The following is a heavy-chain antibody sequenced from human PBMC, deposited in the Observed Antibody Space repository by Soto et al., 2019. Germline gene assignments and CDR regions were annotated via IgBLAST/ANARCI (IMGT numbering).Heavy chain of an antibody. D-gene: IGHD2-15*01. V-gene: IGHV3-13*01. CDR2: IGTAGDT. Sequence: EVQLVESGGGLVQPGGSLRLSCAASGFTFSSYDMHWVRQATGKGLEWVSAIGTAGDTYYPGSVKGRFTISRENAKNSLYLQMHSLRAGDTAVYYCARGLGYCSGGSCYSYWGQGTLVTVSS. CDR1: GFTFSSYD. J-gene: IGHJ4*02. CDR3: ARGLGYCSGGSCYSY.